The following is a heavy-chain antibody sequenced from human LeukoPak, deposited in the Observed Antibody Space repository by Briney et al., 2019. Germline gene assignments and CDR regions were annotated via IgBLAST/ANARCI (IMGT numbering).Heavy chain of an antibody. V-gene: IGHV4-59*01. J-gene: IGHJ4*02. CDR3: ARGRGDSRGTSFDS. CDR2: IYYTGST. CDR1: GGSISIYY. D-gene: IGHD3-22*01. Sequence: PSETLSLTCTVSGGSISIYYWSWIRQPPGKGLEWIGYIYYTGSTTYNPSLKSRLTISIDTSKNQFSLNLISLTAADTAVYYCARGRGDSRGTSFDSWGQGTLVTVSS.